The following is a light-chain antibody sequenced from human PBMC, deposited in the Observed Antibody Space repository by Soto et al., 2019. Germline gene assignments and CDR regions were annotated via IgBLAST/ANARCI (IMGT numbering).Light chain of an antibody. V-gene: IGKV3-20*01. CDR3: QQYGSSPPFT. J-gene: IGKJ3*01. CDR2: DAS. Sequence: EIVFTQSPAPPSLSPGGRSTLSCRASQSVSSYLAWYQQKPGQAPRLLIYDASNRATGIPDRFSGSGSGTDFTLTISRLEPEDFAVYYCQQYGSSPPFTFGPGTKVDIK. CDR1: QSVSSY.